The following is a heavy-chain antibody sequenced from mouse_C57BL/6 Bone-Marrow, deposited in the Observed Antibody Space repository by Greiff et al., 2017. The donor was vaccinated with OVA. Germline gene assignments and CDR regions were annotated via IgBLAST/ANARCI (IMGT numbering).Heavy chain of an antibody. CDR2: IYPGSGST. V-gene: IGHV1-55*01. CDR1: GYTFTSYW. CDR3: ARDYDYFDY. J-gene: IGHJ2*01. Sequence: QVHVKQPGAELVKPGASVKMSCKASGYTFTSYWITWVKQRPGQGLEWIGDIYPGSGSTNYNEKFKSKATLTVDTSSSTAYMQLSSLTSEDSAVYYCARDYDYFDYWGQGTTLTVSS. D-gene: IGHD2-4*01.